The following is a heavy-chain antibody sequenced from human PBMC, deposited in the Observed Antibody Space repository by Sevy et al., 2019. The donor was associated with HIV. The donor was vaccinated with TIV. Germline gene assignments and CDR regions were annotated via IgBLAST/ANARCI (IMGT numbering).Heavy chain of an antibody. CDR3: ARGPYSSGLYYYYGMDV. V-gene: IGHV4-4*07. D-gene: IGHD6-19*01. CDR2: IYTRGGT. J-gene: IGHJ6*02. Sequence: SETLSLTCTVSGGSISSYYWSWIRQPAGKGLEWIGRIYTRGGTNYNPSLKSRVTMSVDTSKNQFSLKLSSVTAADTAVYYCARGPYSSGLYYYYGMDVWGQGTTVTVSS. CDR1: GGSISSYY.